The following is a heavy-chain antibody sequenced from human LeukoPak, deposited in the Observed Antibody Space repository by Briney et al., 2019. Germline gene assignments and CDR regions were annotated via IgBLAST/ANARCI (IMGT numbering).Heavy chain of an antibody. CDR3: ASQHYGSGSYYNDYYYMDV. D-gene: IGHD3-10*01. J-gene: IGHJ6*03. CDR2: IYHSGSA. Sequence: SGTLSLTCAVSGGSISSSHWWSWVRQPPGKGLEWIGEIYHSGSANYNPSLKSRVTISVDTSKNQFSLKLSSVTAADTAVYYCASQHYGSGSYYNDYYYMDVWGKGTTVTISS. V-gene: IGHV4-4*02. CDR1: GGSISSSHW.